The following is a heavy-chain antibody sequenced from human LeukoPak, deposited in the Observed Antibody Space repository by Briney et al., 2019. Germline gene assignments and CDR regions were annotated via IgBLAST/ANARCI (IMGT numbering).Heavy chain of an antibody. CDR2: IYYSGST. V-gene: IGHV4-39*01. Sequence: PSETLSLTCTVSGGSISSSSYDWGWIRQPPGKGLEWIGSIYYSGSTYYNPSLKSRVTISVDTSKNQFSLKLSSVTAADTAVYYCARRPGYRPTARKNYYYYYGMDVWGQGTTVTVSS. CDR1: GGSISSSSYD. J-gene: IGHJ6*02. D-gene: IGHD3-16*02. CDR3: ARRPGYRPTARKNYYYYYGMDV.